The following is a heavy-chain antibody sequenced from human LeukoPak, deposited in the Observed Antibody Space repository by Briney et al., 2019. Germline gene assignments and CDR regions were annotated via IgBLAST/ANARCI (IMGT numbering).Heavy chain of an antibody. CDR3: ARGRSGSYGFFDY. V-gene: IGHV3-74*01. D-gene: IGHD3-10*01. J-gene: IGHJ4*02. CDR2: INDDGSAT. Sequence: GGSLRLSCAASGFTFSNYWMHWVRQVPGKGLVWVSRINDDGSATFYADSVKGRFTISRDNAKNTLFLQINSLRAEDTAVYYCARGRSGSYGFFDYWSLGNLVTVSS. CDR1: GFTFSNYW.